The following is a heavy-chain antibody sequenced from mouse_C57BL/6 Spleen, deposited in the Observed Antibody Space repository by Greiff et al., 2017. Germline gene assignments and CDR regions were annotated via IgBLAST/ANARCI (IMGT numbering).Heavy chain of an antibody. CDR3: ARYRYGPHYAMDY. V-gene: IGHV1-42*01. CDR1: GYSFTGYY. J-gene: IGHJ4*01. D-gene: IGHD1-1*01. CDR2: INPSTGGT. Sequence: VQLQQSGPELVKPGASVKISCKASGYSFTGYYMNWVKQSPEKSLEWIGEINPSTGGTTYNQKFKAKATLTVDKSSSTAYMQLKSLTSEDSAVYYCARYRYGPHYAMDYWGQGTSVTVSS.